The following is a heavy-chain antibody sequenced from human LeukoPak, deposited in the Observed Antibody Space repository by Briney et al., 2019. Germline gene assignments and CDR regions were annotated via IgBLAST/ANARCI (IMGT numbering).Heavy chain of an antibody. J-gene: IGHJ4*02. CDR3: AGSYGGNSAFDY. D-gene: IGHD4-23*01. Sequence: GGSLRLSCAASGFTFSTYAMAWVRQSPGKGLEWVSTICGSNNSTYYADSVKGRFTISRDNAKNTLYLQMNSLRAEDTAVYYCAGSYGGNSAFDYWGQGTLVTVSS. V-gene: IGHV3-23*01. CDR1: GFTFSTYA. CDR2: ICGSNNST.